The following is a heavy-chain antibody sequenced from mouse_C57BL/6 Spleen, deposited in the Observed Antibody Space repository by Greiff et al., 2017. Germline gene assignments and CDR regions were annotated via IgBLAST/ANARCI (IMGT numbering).Heavy chain of an antibody. V-gene: IGHV2-9-1*01. CDR1: GFSLTSYA. CDR3: ASYSNLYAMDY. CDR2: IGTGGGT. D-gene: IGHD2-5*01. Sequence: VQRVESGPGLVAPSQSLSITCTVSGFSLTSYAISWVRQPPGKGLEWLGVIGTGGGTNYNSALKSRLSISKDNSKSQVFLKMNSLQTDDTARYYCASYSNLYAMDYWGQGTSVTVSS. J-gene: IGHJ4*01.